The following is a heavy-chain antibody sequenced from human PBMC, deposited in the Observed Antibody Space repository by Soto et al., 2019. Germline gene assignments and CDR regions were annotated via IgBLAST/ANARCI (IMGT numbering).Heavy chain of an antibody. CDR1: GFTFSSYG. CDR3: VKGNQLLRYYFEY. CDR2: ITSNGDNT. V-gene: IGHV3-64D*06. D-gene: IGHD2-2*01. Sequence: PGGSLRLSCAASGFTFSSYGMHWVRQAPGKGLEYVSGITSNGDNTYHADSVQGRFTISRDNSKSTLYLQMTSLRVEDTAVYYCVKGNQLLRYYFEYWGRGALVTVSS. J-gene: IGHJ4*02.